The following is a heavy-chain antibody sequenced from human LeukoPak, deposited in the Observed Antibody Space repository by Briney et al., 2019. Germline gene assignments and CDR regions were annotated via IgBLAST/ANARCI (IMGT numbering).Heavy chain of an antibody. J-gene: IGHJ5*02. V-gene: IGHV1-8*01. CDR1: GYTFTSYD. CDR3: ARGGHCSSTSCYNNWFDP. D-gene: IGHD2-2*02. CDR2: MNPNSGNT. Sequence: ASVKVSCKASGYTFTSYDINWVRQATGQGFEWMGWMNPNSGNTGYAQKFQGRVTMTRNTSISTAYMELSSLRSEDTAVYYCARGGHCSSTSCYNNWFDPWGQGTLVTVSS.